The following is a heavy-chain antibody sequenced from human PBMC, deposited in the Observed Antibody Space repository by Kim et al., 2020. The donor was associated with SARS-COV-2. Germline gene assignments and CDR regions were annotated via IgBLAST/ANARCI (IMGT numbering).Heavy chain of an antibody. CDR2: IRASGETT. Sequence: GGSLRLSCAASGFTFSSYSLGWVRQAPGKGLEWVSAIRASGETTHYADSVKGRFTISRDNSKNTVYLQRNGLGADGTAVYYCAKGRVVGATFDDDCWGQGTLVTVSS. CDR1: GFTFSSYS. CDR3: AKGRVVGATFDDDC. D-gene: IGHD2-15*01. V-gene: IGHV3-23*01. J-gene: IGHJ4*02.